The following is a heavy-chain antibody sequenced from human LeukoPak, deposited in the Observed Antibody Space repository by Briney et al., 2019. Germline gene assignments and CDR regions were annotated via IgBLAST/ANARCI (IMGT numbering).Heavy chain of an antibody. V-gene: IGHV5-51*01. J-gene: IGHJ4*02. CDR1: GYSFTNYW. CDR3: ARWGGYCSGGNCYPLYYFDY. D-gene: IGHD2-15*01. CDR2: INPRDSDT. Sequence: GESLKVSCKGSGYSFTNYWIGWVRQMPGKGLEWMGIINPRDSDTRYSPSFQGQVTISADKSISTAYLQWSSLKASDTAMYYCARWGGYCSGGNCYPLYYFDYWGQGTLVTVSS.